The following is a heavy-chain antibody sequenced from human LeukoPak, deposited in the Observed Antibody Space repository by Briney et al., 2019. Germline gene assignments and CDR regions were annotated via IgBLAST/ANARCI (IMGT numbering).Heavy chain of an antibody. CDR1: GGSISSLY. J-gene: IGHJ6*02. Sequence: SETLSLTCSVSGGSISSLYWSWIRQPPGKGLEWIGYIYNSETTNYNPSLESRVTISEDTSKNQFSLMLTSVTAADTAVYYCARVVYSHYWPEGMDVWGQGTTVTVSS. D-gene: IGHD4-11*01. V-gene: IGHV4-59*01. CDR2: IYNSETT. CDR3: ARVVYSHYWPEGMDV.